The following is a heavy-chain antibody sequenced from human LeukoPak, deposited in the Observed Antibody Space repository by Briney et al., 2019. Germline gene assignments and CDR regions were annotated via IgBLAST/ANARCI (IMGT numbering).Heavy chain of an antibody. J-gene: IGHJ4*02. CDR3: ASDHSGWLGLGY. D-gene: IGHD6-19*01. CDR2: IYAGGRS. V-gene: IGHV4-61*02. Sequence: SQTLSLTCTVSNVSISSGSHYWNWIRQPAGKGLEWIGRIYAGGRSNYNPSLRSRVTISVDTSKNQFSLRLSSVTATDTGVYYCASDHSGWLGLGYWGQGTLVSVSS. CDR1: NVSISSGSHY.